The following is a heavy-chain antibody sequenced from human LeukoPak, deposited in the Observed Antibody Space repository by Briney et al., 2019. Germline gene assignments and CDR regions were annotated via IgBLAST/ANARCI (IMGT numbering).Heavy chain of an antibody. V-gene: IGHV3-21*01. CDR2: ISSSGAYI. J-gene: IGHJ4*02. CDR3: AREPTTVSPPV. D-gene: IGHD4-11*01. CDR1: GFIFSSYS. Sequence: GGSLRLSCAATGFIFSSYSRNWVRQAPGKGLEWVSPISSSGAYIFYADSVKGRFTISRGNAKISLYLQMNSLRAEDTAVYYCAREPTTVSPPVWGQGTLVTVSS.